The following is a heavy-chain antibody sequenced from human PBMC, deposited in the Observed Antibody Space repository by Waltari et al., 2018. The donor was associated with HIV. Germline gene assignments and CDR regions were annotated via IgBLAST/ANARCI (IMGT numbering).Heavy chain of an antibody. CDR1: GGSISSSSYY. D-gene: IGHD2-8*01. Sequence: QLQLQESGPGLVKPSETLSLTCTVSGGSISSSSYYWGWIRQPPGKGLEWIGSIYYSGSTYYNPALKSRVTISVETSKNQFSLKLSSVTAADTAVYYCARADIVLMVYAPHFDYWGQGTLVTVSS. CDR2: IYYSGST. V-gene: IGHV4-39*01. CDR3: ARADIVLMVYAPHFDY. J-gene: IGHJ4*02.